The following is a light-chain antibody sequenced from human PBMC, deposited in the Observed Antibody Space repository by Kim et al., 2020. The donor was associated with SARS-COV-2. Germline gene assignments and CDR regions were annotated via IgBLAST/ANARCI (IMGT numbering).Light chain of an antibody. CDR1: NPERKD. CDR3: QVWTSSTVV. CDR2: GSR. J-gene: IGLJ2*01. V-gene: IGLV3-9*01. Sequence: VARGQATMMTCGGNNPERKDVWCHQEQAEEAPVLVIYGSRNPSSGLPERFSGCNSGNTATLTSSRAPAGEDDDYYCQVWTSSTVVFGGGTQLTVL.